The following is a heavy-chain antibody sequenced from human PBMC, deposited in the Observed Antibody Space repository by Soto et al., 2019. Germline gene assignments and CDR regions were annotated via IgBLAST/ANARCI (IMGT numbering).Heavy chain of an antibody. Sequence: PGGSLRLSCAASGFTFSSYAMHWVRQAPGKGLEWVAVISYDGSNEYYADSVKGRFTISRDNSKNTLYLQVNSLRAEDTAMYYCTRETMTIRLYFDYWDQGALVTVSS. CDR2: ISYDGSNE. CDR1: GFTFSSYA. J-gene: IGHJ4*02. CDR3: TRETMTIRLYFDY. V-gene: IGHV3-30-3*01. D-gene: IGHD3-3*01.